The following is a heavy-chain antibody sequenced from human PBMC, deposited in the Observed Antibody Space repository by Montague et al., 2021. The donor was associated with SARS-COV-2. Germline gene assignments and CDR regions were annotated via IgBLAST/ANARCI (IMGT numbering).Heavy chain of an antibody. CDR2: ISYDGSNK. J-gene: IGHJ5*02. CDR1: GFTFSSYA. V-gene: IGHV3-30-3*01. CDR3: VRDTIYGSGSTGFDP. Sequence: SLRLSCAASGFTFSSYAMHWVRQAPGKGLEWVAVISYDGSNKYYADSVKGRFTISRDNSKNTLYLQMNSLRAEDTAVYYCVRDTIYGSGSTGFDPWGQGTLVTVSS. D-gene: IGHD3-10*01.